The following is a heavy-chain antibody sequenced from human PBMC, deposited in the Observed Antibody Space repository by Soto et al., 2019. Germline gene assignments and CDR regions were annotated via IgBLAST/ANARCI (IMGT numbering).Heavy chain of an antibody. D-gene: IGHD3-10*01. CDR2: ISYDGSNK. V-gene: IGHV3-30*18. Sequence: PGGSLRLSCAASGFTFSSYGMHWVRQAPGKGLEWVAVISYDGSNKYYADSVKGRFTISRDNSKNTLYLQMNSLRAEDTAVYYCAKDNAMVHDYYYYYYGMDVWGQGTTVTVSS. J-gene: IGHJ6*02. CDR1: GFTFSSYG. CDR3: AKDNAMVHDYYYYYYGMDV.